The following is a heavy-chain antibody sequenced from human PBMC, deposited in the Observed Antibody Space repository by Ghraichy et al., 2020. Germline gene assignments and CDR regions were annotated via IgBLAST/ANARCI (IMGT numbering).Heavy chain of an antibody. Sequence: GGYLRLSCAASGFTFSKYSMSWVRQAPGKGLEWLSYISSSSTTIYYVDSVKGRFTISRDNAKNSLYLQMNSLRDEDTAVYYCARVGGPSYQLTDDWIDTWGQGTLVTVSP. D-gene: IGHD2-2*01. CDR2: ISSSSTTI. V-gene: IGHV3-48*02. J-gene: IGHJ5*02. CDR1: GFTFSKYS. CDR3: ARVGGPSYQLTDDWIDT.